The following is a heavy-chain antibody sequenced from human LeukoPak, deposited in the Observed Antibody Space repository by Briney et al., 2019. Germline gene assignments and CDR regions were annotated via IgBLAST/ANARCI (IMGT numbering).Heavy chain of an antibody. J-gene: IGHJ6*03. CDR3: ARALPWVQSYYYYYMDV. V-gene: IGHV4-39*07. D-gene: IGHD5-24*01. Sequence: SETLSLTCTVSGGSISSSSYYWGWVRQPPGKGLEWIANIYYSGSTYYNPSLKSRVTISVDTSKNQFSLKLSSVTAADTAVYYCARALPWVQSYYYYYMDVWGKGTTVTVSS. CDR1: GGSISSSSYY. CDR2: IYYSGST.